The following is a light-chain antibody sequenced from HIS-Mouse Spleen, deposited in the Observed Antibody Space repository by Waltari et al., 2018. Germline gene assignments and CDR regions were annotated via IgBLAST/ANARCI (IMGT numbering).Light chain of an antibody. CDR3: SSYTSSSTSVV. Sequence: QSALTQPASVSGSPGQSITIPCTGTSSDVGGSNYVPWYQQHPGKAPKLMIYEVSNRPSGVSNRFSGSKSGNTASLTISGLQAEDEADYYCSSYTSSSTSVVFGGGTKLTVL. CDR2: EVS. V-gene: IGLV2-14*01. J-gene: IGLJ2*01. CDR1: SSDVGGSNY.